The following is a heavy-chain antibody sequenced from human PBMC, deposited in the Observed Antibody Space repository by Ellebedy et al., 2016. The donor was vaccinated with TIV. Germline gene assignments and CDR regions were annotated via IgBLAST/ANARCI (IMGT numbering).Heavy chain of an antibody. V-gene: IGHV1-46*01. CDR1: GYTFTSYY. D-gene: IGHD4-17*01. Sequence: ASVKVSXXASGYTFTSYYMHWVRQAPGQGLEWMGIINPSGGSTSYAQKFQGRVTMTRDTSTSTVYMELSSLRSEDTAVYYCAVSYGLPDTYYYYGMDVWGQGTTVTVSS. CDR3: AVSYGLPDTYYYYGMDV. J-gene: IGHJ6*02. CDR2: INPSGGST.